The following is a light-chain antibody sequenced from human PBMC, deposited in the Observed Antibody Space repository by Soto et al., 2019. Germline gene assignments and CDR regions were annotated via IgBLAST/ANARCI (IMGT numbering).Light chain of an antibody. CDR3: QQYGTSPFT. J-gene: IGKJ3*01. Sequence: EIVLTQCPATLSLSPGERATLSCRASQSVAYTYLAWFQQKPGQAPRLLIYGASNRATGIPDRFSGSGSGTDFTLTISRLEPEDFAVYYCQQYGTSPFTFGPGTKVDIK. V-gene: IGKV3-20*01. CDR2: GAS. CDR1: QSVAYTY.